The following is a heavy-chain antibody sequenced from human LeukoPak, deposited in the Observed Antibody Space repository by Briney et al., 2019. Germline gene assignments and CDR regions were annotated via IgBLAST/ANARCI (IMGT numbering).Heavy chain of an antibody. CDR1: GFTFSSYW. V-gene: IGHV3-7*01. D-gene: IGHD3-22*01. CDR3: ARDWTPYYYDSSGYYARGVY. CDR2: IKQDGSEK. J-gene: IGHJ4*02. Sequence: GGSLRLSCAASGFTFSSYWMSWVRQAPGKGLEWVANIKQDGSEKYYVDSVKGRFTISRDNAKNSLYLQMNSLRAEDTAVHYCARDWTPYYYDSSGYYARGVYWGQGTLVTVSS.